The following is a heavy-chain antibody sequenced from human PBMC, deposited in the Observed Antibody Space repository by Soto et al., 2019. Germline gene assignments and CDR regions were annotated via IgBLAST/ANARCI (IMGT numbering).Heavy chain of an antibody. V-gene: IGHV4-39*01. J-gene: IGHJ4*02. D-gene: IGHD5-18*01. CDR2: LYYSSSTSTGST. CDR3: ATPRGYSYGYFDF. Sequence: PSETLSLTCSVSGGSISSSTSYWGWVHQPPGKRLEWIGSLYYSSSTSTGSTYYNPSLQSRVTISVDTSKNQFSLKLTSATATDTAIYYCATPRGYSYGYFDFWGQGTLVTVSS. CDR1: GGSISSSTSY.